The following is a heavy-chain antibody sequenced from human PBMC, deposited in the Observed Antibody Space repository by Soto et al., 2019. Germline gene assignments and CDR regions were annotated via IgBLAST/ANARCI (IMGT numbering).Heavy chain of an antibody. Sequence: EVQLVESGGGLVKPGGSLRLSCAAPGFPFSGHTINWVRQAQGKGLEGVSSVSRISTYINYADSVKGRFTVSRDNAEKSLYLQMNSLRAEDTAIYYCARCMGFDGSGYAFFDSWGQGTLVTVSS. V-gene: IGHV3-21*01. D-gene: IGHD3-10*01. CDR3: ARCMGFDGSGYAFFDS. CDR2: VSRISTYI. CDR1: GFPFSGHT. J-gene: IGHJ4*02.